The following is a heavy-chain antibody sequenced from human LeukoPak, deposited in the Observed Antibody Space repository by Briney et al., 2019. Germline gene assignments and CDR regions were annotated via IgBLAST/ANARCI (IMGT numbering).Heavy chain of an antibody. V-gene: IGHV3-9*01. CDR3: AKDYRILTDHGAFDI. D-gene: IGHD3-9*01. Sequence: QPGGSLRLSCAASGFTFDDYAMHWVRQAPGKGLEWVSGISWNSGSIGYADSVKGRFTISRDNAKNSLYLQMNSLRAEDTALYYCAKDYRILTDHGAFDIWGQGTMVTVSS. J-gene: IGHJ3*02. CDR1: GFTFDDYA. CDR2: ISWNSGSI.